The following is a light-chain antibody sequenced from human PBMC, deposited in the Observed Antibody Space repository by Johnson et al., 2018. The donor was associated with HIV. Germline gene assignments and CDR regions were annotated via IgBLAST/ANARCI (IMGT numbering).Light chain of an antibody. CDR2: ENN. V-gene: IGLV1-51*02. CDR1: SSNIGNNY. J-gene: IGLJ1*01. Sequence: QSVLTQPPSVSAAPGQKVTISCSGSSSNIGNNYVSWYQQLPGTAPKLLIYENNKRPSGIPDRFSGSKSGTSATLGITGLQTGDEADYYCGTWDSSLSADVFGTWTKVTGL. CDR3: GTWDSSLSADV.